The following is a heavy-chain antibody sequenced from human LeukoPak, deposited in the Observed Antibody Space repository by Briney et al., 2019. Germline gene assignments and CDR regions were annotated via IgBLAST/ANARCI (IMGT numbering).Heavy chain of an antibody. CDR3: ARRGGSGSSKYYYYMDV. CDR1: GGTFSSYA. Sequence: SVKVSCKASGGTFSSYAISWVRQAPGQGLEWMGGIIPIFGTANYAQKFQGRVTITADESTSTAYMELSSLRSEDTAVYYCARRGGSGSSKYYYYMDVWGKGTTVTIS. V-gene: IGHV1-69*13. J-gene: IGHJ6*03. D-gene: IGHD3-10*01. CDR2: IIPIFGTA.